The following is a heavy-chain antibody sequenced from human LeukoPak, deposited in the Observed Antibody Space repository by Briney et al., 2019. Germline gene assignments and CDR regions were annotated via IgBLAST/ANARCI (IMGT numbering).Heavy chain of an antibody. V-gene: IGHV4-31*11. CDR2: IYYSGST. J-gene: IGHJ3*02. D-gene: IGHD3-16*01. CDR1: GGSISSGSYY. Sequence: SQTLFLTCVVSGGSISSGSYYWSWLRQQSGKGLEWIGYIYYSGSTYYNPSLKSRSTISVDTSKNQFSLNLTSVTAADTAIYYCAKDLHSSDSDANYPVFAFHIWVPGTRVTVSS. CDR3: AKDLHSSDSDANYPVFAFHI.